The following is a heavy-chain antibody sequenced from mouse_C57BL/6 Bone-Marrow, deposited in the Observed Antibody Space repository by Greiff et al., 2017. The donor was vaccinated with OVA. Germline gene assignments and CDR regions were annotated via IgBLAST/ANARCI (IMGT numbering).Heavy chain of an antibody. Sequence: VQLQQSGAELARPGASVKMSCKASGYTFTSYTMHWVKQRPGQGLEWIGYINPSSGYTKYNQKFKDKATLTADKSSSTAYMQLSSLTSEDAAVYYCARFRYYYAMDYWGQGTSVTVSS. J-gene: IGHJ4*01. CDR2: INPSSGYT. CDR3: ARFRYYYAMDY. CDR1: GYTFTSYT. V-gene: IGHV1-4*01.